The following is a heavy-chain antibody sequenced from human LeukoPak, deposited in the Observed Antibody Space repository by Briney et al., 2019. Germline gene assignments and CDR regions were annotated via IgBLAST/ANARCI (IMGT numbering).Heavy chain of an antibody. CDR3: ARDVYGSGSHPAFDP. CDR2: IYYSGST. CDR1: GGSISSYY. D-gene: IGHD3-10*01. J-gene: IGHJ5*02. V-gene: IGHV4-59*12. Sequence: PSETLSLTCTVSGGSISSYYWSWIRQPPGKGLEWIGYIYYSGSTNYNPSLKSRVTISVDTSKNQFSLKLSSVTAADTAVYYCARDVYGSGSHPAFDPWGQGTLVTVSS.